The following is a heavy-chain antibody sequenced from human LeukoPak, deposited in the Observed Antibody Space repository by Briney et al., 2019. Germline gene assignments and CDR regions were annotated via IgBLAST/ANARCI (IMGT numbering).Heavy chain of an antibody. CDR1: GGSISSGGYY. V-gene: IGHV4-31*03. CDR2: IFYSGSA. D-gene: IGHD3-10*01. Sequence: SETLSLTCTVSGGSISSGGYYWNWIRQHPEKSLEWIGYIFYSGSAYYNPSLKSRVTISVDTSKNQFSLKLSSVTAADTAVYYCARGSTLIRGFDYWGQGTLVTVSS. J-gene: IGHJ4*02. CDR3: ARGSTLIRGFDY.